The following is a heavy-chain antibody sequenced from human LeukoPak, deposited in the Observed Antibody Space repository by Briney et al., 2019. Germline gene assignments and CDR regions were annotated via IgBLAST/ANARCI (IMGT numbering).Heavy chain of an antibody. D-gene: IGHD2-15*01. V-gene: IGHV3-48*01. CDR2: ISRNLRPI. J-gene: IGHJ4*02. Sequence: PGGSLRLSCAASGLTFGSYSMNWVRQAPGKGLEWISYISRNLRPIYYADSVKGRFTISRDNAKNSLYLQMNSLRAEDTAMYYCATGERGGDYWGQGTLVTVPS. CDR1: GLTFGSYS. CDR3: ATGERGGDY.